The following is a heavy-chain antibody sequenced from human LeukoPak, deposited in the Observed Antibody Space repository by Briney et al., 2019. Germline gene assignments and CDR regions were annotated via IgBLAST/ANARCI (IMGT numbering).Heavy chain of an antibody. CDR3: AREVVTAVGSLDY. CDR2: IYYSGST. V-gene: IGHV4-59*01. CDR1: GDSLTTYY. J-gene: IGHJ4*02. Sequence: PSETLSLTCTVSGDSLTTYYWSWLRQPPGKGLEWIGYIYYSGSTDYNPSLMSRVPISVDTSKNQFSLRLSSVTAADTAVYYCAREVVTAVGSLDYWGQGTLVTVSS. D-gene: IGHD2-21*02.